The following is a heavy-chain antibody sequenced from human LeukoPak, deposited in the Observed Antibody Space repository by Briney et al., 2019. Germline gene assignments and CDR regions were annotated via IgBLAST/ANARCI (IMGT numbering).Heavy chain of an antibody. J-gene: IGHJ5*02. CDR2: INAGNGNT. V-gene: IGHV1-3*01. Sequence: ASVKVSCKASGYTFTSYAMHWVRQAPGQRLEWVGWINAGNGNTKYSQKFQGRVTITRDTSASTAYMELSSLRSEDTAVYYCARERDYGSRFDPWGQGTLVTVSS. CDR3: ARERDYGSRFDP. D-gene: IGHD3-10*01. CDR1: GYTFTSYA.